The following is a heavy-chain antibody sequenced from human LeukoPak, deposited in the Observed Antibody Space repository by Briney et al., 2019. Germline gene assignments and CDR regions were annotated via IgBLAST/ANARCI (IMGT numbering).Heavy chain of an antibody. V-gene: IGHV4-34*01. Sequence: SETLSLTCAVYGGSFSGCYWSWIRQPPVKGLEWIGEINHSGSTNYNPSLKSRVTISVDTSKNQFSLKLSSVTAADTAVYYCARGHRYCTNGVCYDYFDYWGQGTLVTVSS. CDR2: INHSGST. D-gene: IGHD2-8*01. CDR3: ARGHRYCTNGVCYDYFDY. CDR1: GGSFSGCY. J-gene: IGHJ4*02.